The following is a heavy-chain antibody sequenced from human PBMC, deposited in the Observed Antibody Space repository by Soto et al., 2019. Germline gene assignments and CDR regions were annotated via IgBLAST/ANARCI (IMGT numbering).Heavy chain of an antibody. V-gene: IGHV3-15*07. CDR1: GLTFTRAW. CDR3: TTDSDVTRTLVRFDF. J-gene: IGHJ4*01. Sequence: EVHLVESGGDLVEPGGSLRLSCVVSGLTFTRAWINWVRQAPGKGLEWVGRIKSKIDGGTTDFAAPVKGRFAISREDSRDIVYLQMGSLKIEDTVVYYCTTDSDVTRTLVRFDFWGLGDLVTLSS. CDR2: IKSKIDGGTT.